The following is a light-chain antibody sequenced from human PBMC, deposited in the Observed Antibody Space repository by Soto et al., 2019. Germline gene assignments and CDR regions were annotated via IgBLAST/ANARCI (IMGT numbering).Light chain of an antibody. J-gene: IGKJ2*01. V-gene: IGKV1-5*03. Sequence: DIRITQSPSTLSASVGDRVTITCRASESASGWLAWYQQKPGKAPKLLIYKESSLESGVPSRFSGSASGTEFTLTISSLQPDDFATYYCQQYNTPYTFGQGTKLDIK. CDR3: QQYNTPYT. CDR2: KES. CDR1: ESASGW.